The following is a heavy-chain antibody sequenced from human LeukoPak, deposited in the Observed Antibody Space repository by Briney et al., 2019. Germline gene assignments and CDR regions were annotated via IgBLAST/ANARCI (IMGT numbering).Heavy chain of an antibody. CDR3: ARHVSRYYYDSSGYYKDAFDI. V-gene: IGHV4-59*08. Sequence: SETLSLTCAVYGGSISSYYWSWIRQPPGKGLEWIGYIYYSGSTNYNPSLKSRVTISVDTSKNQFSLKLSSVTAADTAVYYCARHVSRYYYDSSGYYKDAFDIWGQGTMVTVSS. CDR1: GGSISSYY. J-gene: IGHJ3*02. CDR2: IYYSGST. D-gene: IGHD3-22*01.